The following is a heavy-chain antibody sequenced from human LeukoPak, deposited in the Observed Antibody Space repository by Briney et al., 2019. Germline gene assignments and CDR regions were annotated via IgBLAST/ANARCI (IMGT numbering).Heavy chain of an antibody. Sequence: GGSLRLSCVASGFTFSRHPMSWVRQAPGNGLELVSAINERGDITKYADSVMRRFTISRDRSKNTLYLQMNSLRAEAMAVYYCARGDDISPGRVLEYWGRGTLVTVSS. CDR3: ARGDDISPGRVLEY. CDR2: INERGDIT. J-gene: IGHJ4*02. D-gene: IGHD3-9*01. V-gene: IGHV3-23*01. CDR1: GFTFSRHP.